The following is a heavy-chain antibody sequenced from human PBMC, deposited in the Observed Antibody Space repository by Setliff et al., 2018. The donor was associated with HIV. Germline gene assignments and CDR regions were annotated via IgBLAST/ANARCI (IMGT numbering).Heavy chain of an antibody. Sequence: GGSLRLSCAASGFTFSSFAMSWVRQAPGKGLEWVSAITGSGGNTYYGDSVKGRFTISRDNSKNTLYLQMNSLRAEDTAIYYCASAFTTNYFYFNYWGQGTLVTVSS. D-gene: IGHD3-3*02. CDR2: ITGSGGNT. CDR1: GFTFSSFA. CDR3: ASAFTTNYFYFNY. J-gene: IGHJ4*02. V-gene: IGHV3-23*01.